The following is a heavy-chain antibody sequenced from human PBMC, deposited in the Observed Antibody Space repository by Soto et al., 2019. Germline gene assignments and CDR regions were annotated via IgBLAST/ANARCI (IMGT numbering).Heavy chain of an antibody. J-gene: IGHJ4*02. V-gene: IGHV3-30-3*01. CDR3: ARDFTTVISGTFAFFFDY. D-gene: IGHD4-4*01. Sequence: GGSLRLSCAASGFTFSSYAMHWVRQAPGKGLEWVAVISYDGSNKYYADSVKGRFTISRDNSKNTLYLQMNSLRAEDTAVYYCARDFTTVISGTFAFFFDYWGQGTLVTVSS. CDR2: ISYDGSNK. CDR1: GFTFSSYA.